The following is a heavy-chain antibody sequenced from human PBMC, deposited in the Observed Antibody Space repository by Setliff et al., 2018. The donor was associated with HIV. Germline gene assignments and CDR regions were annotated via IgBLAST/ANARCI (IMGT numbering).Heavy chain of an antibody. V-gene: IGHV3-53*01. D-gene: IGHD2-21*02. J-gene: IGHJ2*01. Sequence: GGSLRLSCAASGFTVSTYYMSWVRQAPGKGLEWVSTIYSGGSTYHADSVKGRFTISRDNSKNTLYLQMSSLRDEDTAVYYCAKSIVVVTARWYFDLWGRGTLVTVSS. CDR2: IYSGGST. CDR1: GFTVSTYY. CDR3: AKSIVVVTARWYFDL.